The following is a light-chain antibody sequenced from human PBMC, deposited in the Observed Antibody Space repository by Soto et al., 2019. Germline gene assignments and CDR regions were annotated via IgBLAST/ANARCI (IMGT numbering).Light chain of an antibody. CDR1: QNIRSR. CDR3: QLYHSYWT. Sequence: DFQMTQSPSTLSASVGDRVTIICRASQNIRSRLAWVQQKPGKAPKLLIYDASSLESGLPQRFSGSGSGTEFTLTNSSLQTDDFSTYYCQLYHSYWTFGQGTKGE. J-gene: IGKJ1*01. V-gene: IGKV1-5*02. CDR2: DAS.